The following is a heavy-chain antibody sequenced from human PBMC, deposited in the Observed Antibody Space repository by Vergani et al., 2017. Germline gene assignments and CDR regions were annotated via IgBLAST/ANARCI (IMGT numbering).Heavy chain of an antibody. J-gene: IGHJ6*03. Sequence: QVQLVESGGGVVQPGRSLRLSCAASGFTFSSYAMHWVRQAPGXELEWVAVISYDGSNKYYADSVKGRFTISRDNSKNTLYLQMNSLRAEDTAVYYCARDGRDIVVVPAAAPTYYYYYYMDVWGKGTTVTVSS. V-gene: IGHV3-30*01. CDR3: ARDGRDIVVVPAAAPTYYYYYYMDV. CDR2: ISYDGSNK. D-gene: IGHD2-2*01. CDR1: GFTFSSYA.